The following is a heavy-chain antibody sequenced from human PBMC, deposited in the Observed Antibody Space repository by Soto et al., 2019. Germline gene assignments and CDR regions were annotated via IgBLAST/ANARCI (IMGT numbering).Heavy chain of an antibody. V-gene: IGHV4-59*01. Sequence: PSETLSLTCTVSGGSIGHYYWSWIRRPPGRGLQWFGDVYHTGTTTYSPSLKSPVTISVDTSKNQVSLRLNSVTAADTAVYYCARAGGPDKLLSYGMDVRGQGTAVTVSS. D-gene: IGHD3-16*01. CDR3: ARAGGPDKLLSYGMDV. J-gene: IGHJ6*02. CDR2: VYHTGTT. CDR1: GGSIGHYY.